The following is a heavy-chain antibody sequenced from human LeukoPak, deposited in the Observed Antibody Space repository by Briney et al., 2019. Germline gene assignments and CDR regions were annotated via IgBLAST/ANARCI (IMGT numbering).Heavy chain of an antibody. CDR1: GYTFTSYG. CDR2: ISAYNGNT. Sequence: GASVKVSCKASGYTFTSYGISWVRQAPGQGLEWMGWISAYNGNTNYAQKFQGRVTMTRDTSISTAYMELSRLRSDDTAVYYCARPSSWNDGDPFDYWGQGTLVTVSS. D-gene: IGHD1-1*01. CDR3: ARPSSWNDGDPFDY. J-gene: IGHJ4*02. V-gene: IGHV1-18*04.